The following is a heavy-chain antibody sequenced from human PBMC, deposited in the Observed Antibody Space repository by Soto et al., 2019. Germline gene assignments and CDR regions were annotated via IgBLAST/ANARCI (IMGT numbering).Heavy chain of an antibody. D-gene: IGHD2-21*01. Sequence: EVQLVESGGGLVKPGDSLRLSCAVSGFTFSSYTMTWVRQAPGKGLEWVSSISSSSSYIYYADSVKGRFTISRDNAKNSLYLQINSLRAEDTAVYYCARLPTDSWGQGTLFTVSS. CDR2: ISSSSSYI. J-gene: IGHJ5*02. V-gene: IGHV3-21*01. CDR1: GFTFSSYT. CDR3: ARLPTDS.